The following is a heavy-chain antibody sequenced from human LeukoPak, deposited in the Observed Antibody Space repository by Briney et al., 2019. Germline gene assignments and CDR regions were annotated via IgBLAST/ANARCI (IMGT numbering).Heavy chain of an antibody. Sequence: GGSLRLSCAASGFTFSSYGMHWVPQAPGKGLEWVAVISYDGSNKYYADSVKGRFTISRDNSKNTLYLQMNSLRAEDTAVYYCAKSGSSGWSDYFDYWGQGTLVTGSS. V-gene: IGHV3-30*18. D-gene: IGHD6-19*01. CDR3: AKSGSSGWSDYFDY. CDR1: GFTFSSYG. CDR2: ISYDGSNK. J-gene: IGHJ4*02.